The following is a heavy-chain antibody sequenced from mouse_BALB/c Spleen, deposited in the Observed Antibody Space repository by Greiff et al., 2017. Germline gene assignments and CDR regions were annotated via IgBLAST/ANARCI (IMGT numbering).Heavy chain of an antibody. Sequence: EVMLVESGGGLVQPGGSRKLSCAASGFTFSSFGMHWVRQAPEKGLEWVAYISSGSSTIYYADTVKGRFTISRDNPKNTLFLQMTSLRSEYTAMYYCASLIYDGYYGYFDYWGQGTTLTVSS. V-gene: IGHV5-17*02. J-gene: IGHJ2*01. D-gene: IGHD2-3*01. CDR2: ISSGSSTI. CDR1: GFTFSSFG. CDR3: ASLIYDGYYGYFDY.